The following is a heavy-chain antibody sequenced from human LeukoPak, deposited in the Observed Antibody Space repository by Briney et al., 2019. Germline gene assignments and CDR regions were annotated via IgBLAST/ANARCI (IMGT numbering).Heavy chain of an antibody. D-gene: IGHD3-22*01. V-gene: IGHV4-34*01. J-gene: IGHJ4*02. Sequence: PSGTLSLTCAVYGGSFSGYYWSWIRQPPGKGLDWIGEINHSESTNYNPSLKSRVTISVDTSKNQFSLKLSSVTAADTAVYYCARGSIVVATFFDYWGLGTLVTVSS. CDR1: GGSFSGYY. CDR2: INHSEST. CDR3: ARGSIVVATFFDY.